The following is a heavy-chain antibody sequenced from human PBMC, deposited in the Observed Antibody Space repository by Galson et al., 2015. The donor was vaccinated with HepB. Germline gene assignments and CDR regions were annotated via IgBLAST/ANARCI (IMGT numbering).Heavy chain of an antibody. CDR3: ARDTYSGSFHPTVLY. CDR2: IWYDGSNK. Sequence: SLRLSCAASGFTFSSYGMHWVRQAPGKGLEWVVVIWYDGSNKYYVDSVKGRFTISRDNSKNTLYLQMNSLRAEDTAVYYCARDTYSGSFHPTVLYWGQGTLVTVSS. V-gene: IGHV3-33*08. D-gene: IGHD1-26*01. J-gene: IGHJ4*02. CDR1: GFTFSSYG.